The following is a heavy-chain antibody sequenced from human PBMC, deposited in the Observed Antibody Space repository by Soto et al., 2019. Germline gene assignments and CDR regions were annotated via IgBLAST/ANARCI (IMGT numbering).Heavy chain of an antibody. CDR1: GFTFSSYS. J-gene: IGHJ6*03. CDR3: AREVAARTYYYYMDV. CDR2: IGSSSSYI. Sequence: PGGSLRLSCAASGFTFSSYSMNWVRQAPGKGLEWVSSIGSSSSYIYYADSVKGRFTISRDNAKNSLYLQMNSLRAEDTAVYYCAREVAARTYYYYMDVWGKGTTVTVSS. V-gene: IGHV3-21*01. D-gene: IGHD6-6*01.